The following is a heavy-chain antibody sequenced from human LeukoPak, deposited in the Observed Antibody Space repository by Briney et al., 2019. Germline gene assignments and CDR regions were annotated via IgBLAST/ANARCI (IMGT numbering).Heavy chain of an antibody. Sequence: SVKVSCKASGGTFSSYAISWVRQAPGQGLEWMGGIIPIFGTANYAQKFQGRVTITTDESTSTAYMELSSLRSEDTAVYYCARSRSLFRDDHYYYMDVWGKGTTVTVSS. J-gene: IGHJ6*03. V-gene: IGHV1-69*05. CDR1: GGTFSSYA. D-gene: IGHD2-21*01. CDR2: IIPIFGTA. CDR3: ARSRSLFRDDHYYYMDV.